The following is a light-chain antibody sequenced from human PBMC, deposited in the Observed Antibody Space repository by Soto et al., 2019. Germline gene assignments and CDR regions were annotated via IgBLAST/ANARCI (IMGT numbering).Light chain of an antibody. CDR3: QHYKSYSEA. CDR1: QGISSW. V-gene: IGKV1-5*03. Sequence: DSQMTHSPSFVFASVGVRCTSTGRASQGISSWLAWYQQKPGKXXKXXIYKASSLESGVPSRFRGSGSGTELTITISSLKPDDFATYYCQHYKSYSEAFGQGTKVDIK. J-gene: IGKJ1*01. CDR2: KAS.